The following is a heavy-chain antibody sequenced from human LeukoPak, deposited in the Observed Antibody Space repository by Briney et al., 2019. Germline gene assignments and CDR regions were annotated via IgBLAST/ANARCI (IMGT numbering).Heavy chain of an antibody. D-gene: IGHD2-2*02. Sequence: GGSLRLSCAASGFTFSSYSMNWVRQAPGKGLEWVSSIGSSSSYIYYADSVKGRFTISRDNAENSLYLQMNSLRAEDTAVYYCARDTYRPGAFDIWGQGTMVTVSS. J-gene: IGHJ3*02. CDR3: ARDTYRPGAFDI. CDR2: IGSSSSYI. CDR1: GFTFSSYS. V-gene: IGHV3-21*01.